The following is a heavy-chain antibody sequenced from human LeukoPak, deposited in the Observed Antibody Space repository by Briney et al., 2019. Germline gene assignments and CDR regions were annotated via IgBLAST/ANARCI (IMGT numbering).Heavy chain of an antibody. Sequence: ASVKVSCKASGGTFSSNAISWVRQAPGQGLEWMGGIIPIFGTANYAQKFQGRVTITADESTSTAYMELSSLRSEDTAVYYCAREREVVPAAKVRFDPWGQGTLVTVSS. CDR1: GGTFSSNA. CDR2: IIPIFGTA. J-gene: IGHJ5*02. CDR3: AREREVVPAAKVRFDP. V-gene: IGHV1-69*13. D-gene: IGHD2-2*01.